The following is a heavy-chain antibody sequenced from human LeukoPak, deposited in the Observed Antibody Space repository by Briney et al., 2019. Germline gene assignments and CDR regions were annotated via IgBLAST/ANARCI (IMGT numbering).Heavy chain of an antibody. J-gene: IGHJ4*02. CDR1: GYSLSRYF. D-gene: IGHD1-26*01. Sequence: EASVKVSCKASGYSLSRYFMHWVRHAPGQGREWVGVINLSDDSTGYAQKLQGRVTMTRDTSTSTVYMELSSLRSEDTAVYYCTRVAGDAFDSWGQGTLVTVSS. V-gene: IGHV1-46*04. CDR2: INLSDDST. CDR3: TRVAGDAFDS.